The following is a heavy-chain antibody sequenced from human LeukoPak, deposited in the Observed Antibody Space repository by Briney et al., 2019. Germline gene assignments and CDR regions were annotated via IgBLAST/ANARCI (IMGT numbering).Heavy chain of an antibody. J-gene: IGHJ6*02. CDR3: VRGYSFGPYGMDV. Sequence: PGGSLRLSCSASGFPFSSYAMHWVRQAPGKGLEYVSAISDSGGSTYYAASEKGRFTISRDNSKNTLYLQMSSLRAEDTAVYFCVRGYSFGPYGMDVWGQRRTVTVSS. CDR1: GFPFSSYA. CDR2: ISDSGGST. D-gene: IGHD2-15*01. V-gene: IGHV3-64D*09.